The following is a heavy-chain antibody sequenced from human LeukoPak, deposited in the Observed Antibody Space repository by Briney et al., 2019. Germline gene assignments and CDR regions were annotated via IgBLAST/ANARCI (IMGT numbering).Heavy chain of an antibody. CDR3: ATSSTMTKVTPFDY. CDR1: GGSISSYQ. D-gene: IGHD4-17*01. J-gene: IGHJ4*02. Sequence: PSETLSLTCTVSGGSISSYQWSWIRQPPGKGLEWIGNIYYSGSTNCNPSLKSRVTLSVDTSKNQFSLKLSSVTAADTAVYYCATSSTMTKVTPFDYWGQGTLVTVSS. V-gene: IGHV4-59*12. CDR2: IYYSGST.